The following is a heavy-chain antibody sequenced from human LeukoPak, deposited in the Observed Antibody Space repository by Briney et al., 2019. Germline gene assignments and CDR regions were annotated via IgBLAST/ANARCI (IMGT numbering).Heavy chain of an antibody. D-gene: IGHD5-18*01. CDR3: AREATAHPYNWFDP. Sequence: SQTLSLTCTVSGGSISSGGYYWSWIRQHPGKGLEWIGYIYYSGSTYYNPSPKSRVTISVDTSKNQFSLKLSSVTAADTAVYYCAREATAHPYNWFDPWGQGTLVTVSS. J-gene: IGHJ5*02. CDR1: GGSISSGGYY. V-gene: IGHV4-31*03. CDR2: IYYSGST.